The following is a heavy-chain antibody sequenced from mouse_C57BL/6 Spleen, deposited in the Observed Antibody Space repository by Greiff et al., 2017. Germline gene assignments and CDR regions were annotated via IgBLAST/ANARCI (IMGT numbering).Heavy chain of an antibody. D-gene: IGHD4-1*01. CDR1: GYTFPSYW. J-gene: IGHJ1*03. CDR2: IDPSDSES. V-gene: IGHV1-52*01. CDR3: ARHWDDWYFDV. Sequence: QVQLQQPGAELVRPGSSVKLSCKASGYTFPSYWMHWVKQRPIQGLEWIGNIDPSDSESHYNQKFKDKATLTVDKSSSTAYMQLSSLTSEDSAVYYCARHWDDWYFDVWGTGTTVTVSS.